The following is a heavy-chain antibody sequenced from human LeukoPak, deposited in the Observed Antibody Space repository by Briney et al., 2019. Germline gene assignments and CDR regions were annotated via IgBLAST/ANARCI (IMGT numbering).Heavy chain of an antibody. D-gene: IGHD3-22*01. CDR3: TRRYYYDSSGYQPSDAFDI. Sequence: GGSLRLSCAASGFTFSDYAMNWVRRASGKGVEGVGRIRRKANSYATAYAASVKGRFTISRDDSKNTAYLQMHSLKTEDTAVYYCTRRYYYDSSGYQPSDAFDIWGQGTMVTVSS. V-gene: IGHV3-73*01. J-gene: IGHJ3*02. CDR2: IRRKANSYAT. CDR1: GFTFSDYA.